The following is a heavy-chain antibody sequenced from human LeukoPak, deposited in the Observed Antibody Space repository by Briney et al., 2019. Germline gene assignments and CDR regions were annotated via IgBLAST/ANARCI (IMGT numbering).Heavy chain of an antibody. CDR3: ARSGSYSGPYVY. V-gene: IGHV4-34*01. Sequence: SETLSLTCAVYGGSFSGYYWSWIRQPPGKGLEWIGEINHSGSTNYNPSLKSRVTISVDTSKNQLSLKLSSVTAADTAVYYCARSGSYSGPYVYWGQGTVVTVSS. J-gene: IGHJ4*02. CDR1: GGSFSGYY. CDR2: INHSGST. D-gene: IGHD1-26*01.